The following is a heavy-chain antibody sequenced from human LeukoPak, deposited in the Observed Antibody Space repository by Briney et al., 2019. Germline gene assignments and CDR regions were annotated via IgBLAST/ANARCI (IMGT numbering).Heavy chain of an antibody. Sequence: SVKVSCKASGGTFSSYTISWVRQAPGQGLEWMGRIIPIFGTANYAQKFQGRVTITTDESTSTAYMELSSLRSEDTAVYYCARADCSSTSCYDDYWGQGTLVTVSS. CDR1: GGTFSSYT. D-gene: IGHD2-2*01. V-gene: IGHV1-69*05. CDR2: IIPIFGTA. CDR3: ARADCSSTSCYDDY. J-gene: IGHJ4*02.